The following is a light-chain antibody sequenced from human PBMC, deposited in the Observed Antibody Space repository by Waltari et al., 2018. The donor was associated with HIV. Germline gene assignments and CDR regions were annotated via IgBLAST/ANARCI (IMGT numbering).Light chain of an antibody. CDR2: DVS. V-gene: IGLV2-14*01. CDR1: RRDVGGYNY. Sequence: QSALTQPASVSGSPGQSITTSCTGTRRDVGGYNYVSWYQQHPGKAPKLMIYDVSNRPSGVSNRFSGSKSGNTASLTISGLQAEDEADYYCSSYTSSSTLEFGGGTKLTVL. CDR3: SSYTSSSTLE. J-gene: IGLJ3*02.